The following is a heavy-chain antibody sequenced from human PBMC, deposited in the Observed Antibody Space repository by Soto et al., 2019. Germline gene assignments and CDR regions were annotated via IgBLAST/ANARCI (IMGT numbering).Heavy chain of an antibody. CDR2: ISAGSTI. Sequence: EVQLVESGGGLVQPGGSLRLSCAASGFNLTMYSMNWVRQAPGKGLEWISYISAGSTIYYADSVRGRCTISRDIAKNSLSMQINSLRAEDTAVYYCATFSGDYPPFDYWGQGPLVTVSS. J-gene: IGHJ4*02. V-gene: IGHV3-48*01. D-gene: IGHD4-17*01. CDR3: ATFSGDYPPFDY. CDR1: GFNLTMYS.